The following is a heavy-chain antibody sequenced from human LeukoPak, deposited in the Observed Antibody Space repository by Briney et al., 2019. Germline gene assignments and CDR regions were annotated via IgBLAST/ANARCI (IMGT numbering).Heavy chain of an antibody. J-gene: IGHJ4*02. V-gene: IGHV3-30*18. CDR3: AKRPSDYGDYVTYFDY. CDR2: ISDDGRNK. D-gene: IGHD4-17*01. CDR1: GFSFISYG. Sequence: GGSLRLSCAASGFSFISYGMHWVRQAPGKGLEWVGVISDDGRNKNYADSVKGRVTISRDNSKDTLYLQMNSLRDEDTAVYYCAKRPSDYGDYVTYFDYWGQGTLVTVSS.